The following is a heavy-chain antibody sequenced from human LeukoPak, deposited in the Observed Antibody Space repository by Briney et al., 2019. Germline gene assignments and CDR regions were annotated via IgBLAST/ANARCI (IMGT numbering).Heavy chain of an antibody. Sequence: GASVKVSCKASGYTFTSYGISWVRQAPGQGLEWMGWISAYNGNTNYAQKLQGRVTMTTDTSTSTAYMELRSLRSDDTAVYYCARDRVVVAATRSIDYWGQGTLVTVSS. CDR1: GYTFTSYG. CDR2: ISAYNGNT. CDR3: ARDRVVVAATRSIDY. V-gene: IGHV1-18*01. J-gene: IGHJ4*02. D-gene: IGHD2-15*01.